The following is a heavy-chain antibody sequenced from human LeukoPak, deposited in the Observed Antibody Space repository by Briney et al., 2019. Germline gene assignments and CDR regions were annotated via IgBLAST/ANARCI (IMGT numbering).Heavy chain of an antibody. V-gene: IGHV3-7*03. Sequence: GGSLRLSCVVSGFTLSSRWMMWVRQAPGEGLEWMTNINRGGSEKNYVDSVKGRLTITRDNAENSLYLQMNSLKVEDPAIYYCATYDSWSGYNIAYWGQGTLVTVSS. CDR2: INRGGSEK. CDR3: ATYDSWSGYNIAY. D-gene: IGHD3-3*01. CDR1: GFTLSSRW. J-gene: IGHJ4*02.